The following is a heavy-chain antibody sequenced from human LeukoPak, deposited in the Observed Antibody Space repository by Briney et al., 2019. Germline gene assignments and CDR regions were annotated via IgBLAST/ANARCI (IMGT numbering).Heavy chain of an antibody. Sequence: PSETLSLTCTVSGGSISSSGYYWDWVRQPPGKGLEWIGTVYYSGSTYYSPSLKSRVTISVDTSKNQFSLKLRSVTAADTAVYYCARRHDILTGTPFQHWGQGTLVTVSS. V-gene: IGHV4-39*01. CDR1: GGSISSSGYY. CDR3: ARRHDILTGTPFQH. J-gene: IGHJ1*01. D-gene: IGHD3-9*01. CDR2: VYYSGST.